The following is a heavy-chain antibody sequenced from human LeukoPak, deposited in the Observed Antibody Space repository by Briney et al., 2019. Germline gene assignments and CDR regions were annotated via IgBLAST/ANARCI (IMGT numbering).Heavy chain of an antibody. Sequence: GGSLRLSCAASGFTFSSYWMSWVRQAPGKGLEWVANIKQDGSEKYYVDSVKGRFTISRDNAKNSLYLQMNSLRAEDTAVYYCARGWDFWSGYRYYYYYYMDVWGKGTTVTVSS. D-gene: IGHD3-3*01. CDR1: GFTFSSYW. V-gene: IGHV3-7*01. CDR3: ARGWDFWSGYRYYYYYYMDV. CDR2: IKQDGSEK. J-gene: IGHJ6*03.